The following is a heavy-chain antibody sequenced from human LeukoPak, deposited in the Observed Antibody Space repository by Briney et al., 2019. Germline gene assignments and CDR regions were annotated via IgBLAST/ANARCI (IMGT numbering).Heavy chain of an antibody. CDR2: ISSTGSYK. V-gene: IGHV3-21*01. J-gene: IGHJ6*02. CDR3: ARATPEQNSYYYAMDV. D-gene: IGHD1-7*01. Sequence: GESLRLSCAASAFSLSNYYMSWVRQAPGKGLEWVSSISSTGSYKYYADSVKGRFTISRDNAKNSLYLQMNSLRAEDTAVYYCARATPEQNSYYYAMDVWGQGTTVTVSS. CDR1: AFSLSNYY.